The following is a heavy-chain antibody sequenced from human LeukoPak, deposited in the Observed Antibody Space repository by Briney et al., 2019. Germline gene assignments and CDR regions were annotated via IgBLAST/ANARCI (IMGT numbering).Heavy chain of an antibody. CDR3: ARVGGSSWGYFYYHMDV. Sequence: GGSLRLSCAASGFTFNSYLMHWVRQAPGKGLVWVSRINSDGSSPTYADSVKGRFTISRDNAKDTLYLQMNSLRAEDTAVYYCARVGGSSWGYFYYHMDVWGKGTAVTVSS. J-gene: IGHJ6*03. V-gene: IGHV3-74*01. CDR2: INSDGSSP. D-gene: IGHD6-13*01. CDR1: GFTFNSYL.